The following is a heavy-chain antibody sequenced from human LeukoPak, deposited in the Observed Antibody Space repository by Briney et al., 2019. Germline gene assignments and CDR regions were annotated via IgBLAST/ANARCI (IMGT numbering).Heavy chain of an antibody. V-gene: IGHV1-69*13. Sequence: ASVKVSCKASGGTFSSYAISWVRQAPGPGLEWMGGIIPIFGTANYAQKFQGRVTITADESTSTAYMELSSLRSEDTAVYYCARDQATTAPWYYGMDVWGQGTTVTVSS. CDR2: IIPIFGTA. J-gene: IGHJ6*02. CDR1: GGTFSSYA. D-gene: IGHD1-26*01. CDR3: ARDQATTAPWYYGMDV.